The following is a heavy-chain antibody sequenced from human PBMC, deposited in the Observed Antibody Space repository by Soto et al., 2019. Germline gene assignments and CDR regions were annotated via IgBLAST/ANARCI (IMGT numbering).Heavy chain of an antibody. J-gene: IGHJ3*02. CDR3: SLEGVIAWGRHAI. CDR2: INHFVRT. D-gene: IGHD3-3*02. V-gene: IGHV4-34*01. Sequence: SPETLSLTCAANGVPFSGYHWTWIRHPPVNGLELIGDINHFVRTNYNPSLESRFTISSYTSKMQFSLKLISFTAADAAVYYCSLEGVIAWGRHAIWSQGT. CDR1: GVPFSGYH.